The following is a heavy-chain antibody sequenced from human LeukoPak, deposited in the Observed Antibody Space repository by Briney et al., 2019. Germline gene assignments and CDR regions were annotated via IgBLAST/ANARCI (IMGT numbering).Heavy chain of an antibody. CDR2: INQVGSTK. CDR1: GFTFSDYW. J-gene: IGHJ4*02. D-gene: IGHD2-2*01. Sequence: GGSLRLSCPASGFTFSDYWWTWVRQPPGKGLEGVANINQVGSTKYNVDSVRGGLTFSGNNGKNSQYLEMDSLRVEDRATYYCVIWRGSPSERSDYWGQGTLVTVLS. V-gene: IGHV3-7*01. CDR3: VIWRGSPSERSDY.